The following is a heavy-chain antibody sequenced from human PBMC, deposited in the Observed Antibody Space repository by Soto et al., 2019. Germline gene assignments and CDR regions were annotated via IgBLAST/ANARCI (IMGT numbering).Heavy chain of an antibody. V-gene: IGHV3-33*01. CDR2: IWYDGSNK. D-gene: IGHD6-13*01. CDR1: GFTFSSYG. Sequence: GGSLRLSCAASGFTFSSYGMHWVRQAPGKVLEWVAVIWYDGSNKYYADSVKGRFTISRDNSKNTLYLQMNSLRAEDTAVYYCARDQAAAGNFDYWGQGTLVTVSS. J-gene: IGHJ4*02. CDR3: ARDQAAAGNFDY.